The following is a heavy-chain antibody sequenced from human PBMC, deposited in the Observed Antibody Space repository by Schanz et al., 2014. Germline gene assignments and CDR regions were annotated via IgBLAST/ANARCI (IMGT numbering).Heavy chain of an antibody. CDR1: GYTFTSDS. V-gene: IGHV1-46*01. J-gene: IGHJ6*03. CDR3: ARTYCSSTSCYTGYYYMDV. CDR2: INPSGGST. Sequence: QVQLVQSWAEVKKPGASVKVSCKASGYTFTSDSMHWVRQAPGQGLEWMGMINPSGGSTTYAQNFQGRVTITADKSTSTAYMELTSLRSEDTAVYYCARTYCSSTSCYTGYYYMDVWGKGTTVTVSS. D-gene: IGHD2-2*02.